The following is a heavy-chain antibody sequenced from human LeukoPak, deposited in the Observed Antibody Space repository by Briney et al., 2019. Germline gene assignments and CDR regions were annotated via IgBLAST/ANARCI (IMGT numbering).Heavy chain of an antibody. CDR1: GGSISKYY. CDR2: IYYDGST. D-gene: IGHD3-10*01. V-gene: IGHV4-59*01. Sequence: SETLSLTCSVSGGSISKYYWSWIRQPRGTGLEWIGYIYYDGSTNYSPSLKSRVTISLDPSRKQFSLNLTSVTAADTGVYYCARDYGSGRSVAADAFDIWGQGTVVTVSS. CDR3: ARDYGSGRSVAADAFDI. J-gene: IGHJ3*02.